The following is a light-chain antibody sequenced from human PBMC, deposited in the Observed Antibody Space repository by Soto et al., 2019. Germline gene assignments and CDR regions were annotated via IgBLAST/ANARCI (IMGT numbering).Light chain of an antibody. CDR1: QSVINY. CDR3: QQYGSSRWT. J-gene: IGKJ1*01. Sequence: IVLTQSPATLSLSPGERATLSCRASQSVINYLAWYQQNPGQAPRLLIDDTSNRATGIPARFSGSGSGTDFTLTISRLEPEDFAVYYCQQYGSSRWTFGQGTKVDIK. V-gene: IGKV3-20*01. CDR2: DTS.